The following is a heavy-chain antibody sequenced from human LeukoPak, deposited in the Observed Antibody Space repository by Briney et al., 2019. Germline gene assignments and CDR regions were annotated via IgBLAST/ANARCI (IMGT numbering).Heavy chain of an antibody. J-gene: IGHJ4*02. Sequence: GASVKVSCTVSGDTLTEVSIHWVRQAPGKGLEWMGGLDPEDGEIMYAQKFQGRVTIAEDTSTDTAYMELSSLRSEDTAVYYCATVGLLGGFCFDYWGQGTLVTVSS. CDR3: ATVGLLGGFCFDY. D-gene: IGHD1-26*01. CDR2: LDPEDGEI. CDR1: GDTLTEVS. V-gene: IGHV1-24*01.